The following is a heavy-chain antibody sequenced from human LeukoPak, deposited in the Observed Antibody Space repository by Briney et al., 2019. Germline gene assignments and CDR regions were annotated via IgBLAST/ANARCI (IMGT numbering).Heavy chain of an antibody. CDR3: ARDLTRDFDY. CDR2: ISSSSSYI. J-gene: IGHJ4*02. V-gene: IGHV3-21*01. CDR1: GFTFSSCS. Sequence: GGSLRLSCAASGFTFSSCSMNWVRQAPGKGLEWVSSISSSSSYIYYADSVKGRFTISRDNAKNSLYLQMNSLRAEDTAVYYCARDLTRDFDYWGQGTLVTVSS. D-gene: IGHD3-9*01.